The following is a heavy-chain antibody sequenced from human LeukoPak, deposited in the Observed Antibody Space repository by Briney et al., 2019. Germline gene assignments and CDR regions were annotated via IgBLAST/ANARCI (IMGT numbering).Heavy chain of an antibody. V-gene: IGHV4-61*02. J-gene: IGHJ4*02. CDR2: IYTSGST. CDR3: ARAKVGAYYGY. CDR1: GGSISSGSYY. Sequence: PSETLSLTCTVSGGSISSGSYYWSWTRQPAGKGLEWIGRIYTSGSTNYNPSLKSRVTISVDTSKNQFSLKLSSVTAADTAVYYCARAKVGAYYGYWGQGTLVTVSS. D-gene: IGHD1-26*01.